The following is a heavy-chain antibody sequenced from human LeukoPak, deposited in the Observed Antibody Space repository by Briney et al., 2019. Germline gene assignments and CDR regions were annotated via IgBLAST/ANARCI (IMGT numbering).Heavy chain of an antibody. CDR2: ISGSSATT. CDR1: GFTFSSYA. CDR3: ARDLTIAAAAHFDY. V-gene: IGHV3-23*01. D-gene: IGHD6-13*01. J-gene: IGHJ4*02. Sequence: TGGSLRLSCAASGFTFSSYAMSWVRQAPGKGLEWVSAISGSSATTYYADSVKGRFTISRDNAKNSLYLQMNSLRAEDTAVYYCARDLTIAAAAHFDYWGQGTLVTVSS.